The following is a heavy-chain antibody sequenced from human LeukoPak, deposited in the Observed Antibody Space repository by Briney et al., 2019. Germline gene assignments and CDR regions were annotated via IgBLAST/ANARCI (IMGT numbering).Heavy chain of an antibody. CDR2: MNPNSGNT. CDR3: ARGTTGFGVVSRY. D-gene: IGHD3-3*01. Sequence: AASVTVSCTASGYTFTSYDINWVRQATGQGLEWMGWMNPNSGNTGYAQKFQGRVAMTRNTSISTAYMELSSLRSEDTAVYYCARGTTGFGVVSRYWDQGTLVTVSS. J-gene: IGHJ4*02. V-gene: IGHV1-8*01. CDR1: GYTFTSYD.